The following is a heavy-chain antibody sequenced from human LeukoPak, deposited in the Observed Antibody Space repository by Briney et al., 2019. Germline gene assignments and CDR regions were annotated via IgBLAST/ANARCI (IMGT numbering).Heavy chain of an antibody. D-gene: IGHD3-10*01. V-gene: IGHV3-30*02. CDR3: ARSLTMVRAYDY. CDR1: GFTFSSYD. CDR2: IQYDGSNK. J-gene: IGHJ4*02. Sequence: GGSLRLSCAASGFTFSSYDMHWVRQAPGKGLERVTFIQYDGSNKYYADSVKGRFTISRDNSKNTVYLQMNSLRTEDTAVYYCARSLTMVRAYDYWGQGTLVTVSS.